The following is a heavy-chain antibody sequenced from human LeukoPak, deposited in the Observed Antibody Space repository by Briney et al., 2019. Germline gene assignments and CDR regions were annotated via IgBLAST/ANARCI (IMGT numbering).Heavy chain of an antibody. V-gene: IGHV3-49*03. J-gene: IGHJ4*02. CDR3: SRIAVAGRQVVYYFDY. Sequence: PGGSLRLSCTASGFTFGDYAMSWFSQARGKGLEWVGFIRSKAYGGTTEYAASVKGRFTISRDDSKSIAYLQMNSLKTEDTAVYYCSRIAVAGRQVVYYFDYWGQGTLVTVSS. CDR2: IRSKAYGGTT. D-gene: IGHD6-19*01. CDR1: GFTFGDYA.